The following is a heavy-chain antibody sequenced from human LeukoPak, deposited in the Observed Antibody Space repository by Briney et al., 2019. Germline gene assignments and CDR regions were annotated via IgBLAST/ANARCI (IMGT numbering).Heavy chain of an antibody. V-gene: IGHV3-30*18. CDR1: GFIFSTYA. D-gene: IGHD5-18*01. CDR2: ISSDRSST. CDR3: AKAGYSYAGPAFDI. J-gene: IGHJ3*02. Sequence: GRSLRLSCAASGFIFSTYAMHWVRQAPGKGLEWVATISSDRSSTYYADSVKGRFTISRDSSKNTVHLQMNSLRPEDTAVYYCAKAGYSYAGPAFDIWGQGTMVTVSS.